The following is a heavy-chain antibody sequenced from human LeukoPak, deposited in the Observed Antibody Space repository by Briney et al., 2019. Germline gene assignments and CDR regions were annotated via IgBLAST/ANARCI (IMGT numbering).Heavy chain of an antibody. V-gene: IGHV3-23*01. D-gene: IGHD3-22*01. CDR2: ISGSGGST. CDR3: AKTPSYYYDSSGYYYYDY. CDR1: GFTFNSYA. J-gene: IGHJ4*02. Sequence: PGGSLRLSCAASGFTFNSYAMSWVRQAPGKGLEWVSAISGSGGSTYYADSVKGRFTISRDNSKNTLYLQMNSLRADDTAVYYCAKTPSYYYDSSGYYYYDYWGQGTLVTVSS.